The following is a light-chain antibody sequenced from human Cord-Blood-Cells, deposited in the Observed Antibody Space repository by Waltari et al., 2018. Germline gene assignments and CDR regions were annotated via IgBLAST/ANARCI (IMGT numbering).Light chain of an antibody. CDR1: NIGSKS. J-gene: IGLJ2*01. Sequence: SYVLTQPPSVSAAPGKPDRTTWWGTNIGSKSMHWNQQKPGQAHVLVVYDDSDRPSGIPERFSGSNSWNTATLTISRVEAGDEADYYCQVWDSSSDHPVVFGGGTKLTVL. CDR2: DDS. V-gene: IGLV3-21*03. CDR3: QVWDSSSDHPVV.